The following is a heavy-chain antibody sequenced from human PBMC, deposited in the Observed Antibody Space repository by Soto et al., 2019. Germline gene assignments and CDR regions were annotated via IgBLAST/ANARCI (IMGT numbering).Heavy chain of an antibody. CDR1: GYLFTTYA. Sequence: ASVKVSCKASGYLFTTYAIHWVRQAPGQTPEWMGWINAGNGNTKFTEKFHRRVTITTDRSASTAYMELASLSSEDTAVYYCALGGGRTYLAYFDPWGQVPLVTVSS. J-gene: IGHJ5*02. D-gene: IGHD1-26*01. V-gene: IGHV1-3*01. CDR3: ALGGGRTYLAYFDP. CDR2: INAGNGNT.